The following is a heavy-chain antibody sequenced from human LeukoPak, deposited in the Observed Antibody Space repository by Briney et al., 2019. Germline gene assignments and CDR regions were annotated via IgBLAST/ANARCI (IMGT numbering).Heavy chain of an antibody. CDR1: GGTFNNYA. D-gene: IGHD5-18*01. CDR3: AISPSGYTYGYVSGWFDP. J-gene: IGHJ5*02. V-gene: IGHV1-69*13. Sequence: GASVKVSCKTSGGTFNNYAISWVRQAPGQGLEWMGGIIHIFGTTNYAQKFQGRVSITADGSTRTAWMALSSVRSEDTAVYYCAISPSGYTYGYVSGWFDPWGQGTQVTVSS. CDR2: IIHIFGTT.